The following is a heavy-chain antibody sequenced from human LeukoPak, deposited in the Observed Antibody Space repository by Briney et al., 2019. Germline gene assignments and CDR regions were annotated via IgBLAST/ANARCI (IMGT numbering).Heavy chain of an antibody. Sequence: GGSLRLSCVASGFTLRSYVMNWVRQTPGKGLEWVSSISGSGDSTFYADSVKGRFSISRDNAKNSVYLQINRLRAEDSAVYYCARRGTIAVPVFWFDPWGQGTLVIVSS. CDR3: ARRGTIAVPVFWFDP. V-gene: IGHV3-23*01. CDR2: ISGSGDST. D-gene: IGHD6-19*01. J-gene: IGHJ5*02. CDR1: GFTLRSYV.